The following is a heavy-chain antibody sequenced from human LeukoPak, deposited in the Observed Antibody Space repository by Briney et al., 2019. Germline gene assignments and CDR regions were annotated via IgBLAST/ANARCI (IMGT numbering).Heavy chain of an antibody. CDR2: ISSSSSYI. D-gene: IGHD1-26*01. J-gene: IGHJ6*03. Sequence: SGGSLRLSCAASGFTFSSFTMNWVRQAPGKGLEWVSSISSSSSYIYSADSVKGRFTISRDNAKNSLYLQMNSLRVEDRAVYYCARDPYSGGYGADYYYFMDVWGKGTTVTISS. V-gene: IGHV3-21*01. CDR3: ARDPYSGGYGADYYYFMDV. CDR1: GFTFSSFT.